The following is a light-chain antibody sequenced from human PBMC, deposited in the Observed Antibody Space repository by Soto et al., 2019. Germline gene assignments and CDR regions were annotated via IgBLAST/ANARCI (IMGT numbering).Light chain of an antibody. CDR3: ISYTCSSTWV. Sequence: QSALTQPASVSGSPGQSITISCTGTSSDIGGYNFVSWYQQHPGKAPKLMIYEVSNRPSGVSNRFSGSKSGNTASLTISGLQAEDEADYYCISYTCSSTWVFGGGTKLIVL. CDR2: EVS. CDR1: SSDIGGYNF. J-gene: IGLJ3*02. V-gene: IGLV2-14*01.